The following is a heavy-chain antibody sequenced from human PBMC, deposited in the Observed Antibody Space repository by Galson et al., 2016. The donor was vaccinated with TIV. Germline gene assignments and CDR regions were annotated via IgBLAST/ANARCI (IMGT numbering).Heavy chain of an antibody. CDR2: ISGYSGDT. D-gene: IGHD3-22*01. CDR3: TRDRGSMTMILVVDYDFAMDV. Sequence: SVKVSCKASGYTFNKYGVSWVRQAPGQGLEWMGWISGYSGDTNYAQHFQGRVTMTTDTSTSTAYMDLRSLRSDDTAVHSCTRDRGSMTMILVVDYDFAMDVLGQGTTGTVSS. J-gene: IGHJ6*02. V-gene: IGHV1-18*04. CDR1: GYTFNKYG.